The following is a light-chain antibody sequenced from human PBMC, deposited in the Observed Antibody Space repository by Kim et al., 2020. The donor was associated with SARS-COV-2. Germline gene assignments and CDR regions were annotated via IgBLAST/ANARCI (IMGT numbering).Light chain of an antibody. CDR2: DAS. V-gene: IGKV3-11*01. Sequence: LSPGERATLACRASQSVSSYLAWYQPKPGQAPRLLIYDASNRATGIPARFSGSGSGTDFTLTISSLEPEDFAVYYCQQRSNWRGTFGQGTKVDIK. J-gene: IGKJ1*01. CDR3: QQRSNWRGT. CDR1: QSVSSY.